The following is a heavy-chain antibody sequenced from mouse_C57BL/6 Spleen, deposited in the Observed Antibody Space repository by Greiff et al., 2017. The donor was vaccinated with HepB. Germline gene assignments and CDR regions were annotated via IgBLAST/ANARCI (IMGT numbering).Heavy chain of an antibody. D-gene: IGHD2-2*01. CDR1: GFTFSSYA. V-gene: IGHV5-9-1*02. CDR2: ISSGGDYI. Sequence: EVHLVESGEGLVKPGGSLKLSCAASGFTFSSYAMSWVRQTPEKRLEWVAYISSGGDYIYYADTVKGRFTISRDNARNTLYLQMSSLKSEDTAMYYCTRERGYDFYFDYWGQGTTLTVSS. J-gene: IGHJ2*01. CDR3: TRERGYDFYFDY.